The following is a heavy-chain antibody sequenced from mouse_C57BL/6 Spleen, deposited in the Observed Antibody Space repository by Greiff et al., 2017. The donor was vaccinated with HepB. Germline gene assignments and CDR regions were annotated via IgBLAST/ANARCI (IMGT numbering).Heavy chain of an antibody. CDR3: ARYERALYAMDY. Sequence: EVKLQESGPELVKPGASVKISCKASGYSFTDYNMNWVKQSNGKSLEWIGVINPNYGTTSYNQKFKGKATLTVDQSSSTAYMQLNSLTSEDSAVYDCARYERALYAMDYWGQGTSVTVSS. D-gene: IGHD2-12*01. J-gene: IGHJ4*01. CDR2: INPNYGTT. V-gene: IGHV1-39*01. CDR1: GYSFTDYN.